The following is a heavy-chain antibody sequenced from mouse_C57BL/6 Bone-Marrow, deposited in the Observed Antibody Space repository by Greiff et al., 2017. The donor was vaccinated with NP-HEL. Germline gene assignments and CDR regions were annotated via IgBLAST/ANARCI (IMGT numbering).Heavy chain of an antibody. CDR1: GFTFSSYA. D-gene: IGHD2-3*01. CDR2: ISSGGDYI. J-gene: IGHJ2*01. V-gene: IGHV5-9-1*02. CDR3: TRDYDLYYFDY. Sequence: EVKVEESGEGLVKPGGSLKLSCAASGFTFSSYAMSWVRQTPEKRLEWVAYISSGGDYIYYADTVKGRFTISRDNARNTLYLQMSSLKSEDTAMYYCTRDYDLYYFDYWGQGTTLTVSS.